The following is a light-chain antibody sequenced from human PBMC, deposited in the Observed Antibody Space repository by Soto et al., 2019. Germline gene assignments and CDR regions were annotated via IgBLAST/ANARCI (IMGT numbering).Light chain of an antibody. J-gene: IGKJ1*01. CDR3: QQYNSWT. V-gene: IGKV1-5*03. Sequence: DIQMTQSPSTLSASVGDRVTITCRASQSVSTWLAWYQQKPGKAPKLLIYTASNLESGVPSRFTGSGSGTEFTLTISSLQPDDFATYYCQQYNSWTFGQGTKVDI. CDR1: QSVSTW. CDR2: TAS.